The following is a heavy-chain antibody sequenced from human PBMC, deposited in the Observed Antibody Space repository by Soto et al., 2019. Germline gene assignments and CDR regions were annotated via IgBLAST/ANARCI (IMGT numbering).Heavy chain of an antibody. Sequence: QLHLQESGPGLVKPSETLSLTCTVSGGSISSIRFSWDWIRQPPGKVLEWIGGIYNTGRTSYNPSLQSRVTISRDMAKNQFSLRLTSVTAADTAIYYGAMFEAWGKGTLVTVSS. CDR1: GGSISSIRFS. V-gene: IGHV4-39*01. CDR2: IYNTGRT. J-gene: IGHJ5*02. CDR3: AMFEA.